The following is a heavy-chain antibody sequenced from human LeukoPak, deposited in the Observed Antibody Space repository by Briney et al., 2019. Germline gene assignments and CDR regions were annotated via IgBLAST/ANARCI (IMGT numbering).Heavy chain of an antibody. CDR2: IYYSGST. Sequence: SETLSLTCAVYGGSFSGYYWSWIRQPPGKGLEWIGYIYYSGSTNYNPSLKSRVTISVDTSKNQFSLKLSSVTAADTAVYYCARHHGAAGTTPWFDPWGQGTLVTVSS. D-gene: IGHD1-7*01. J-gene: IGHJ5*02. CDR3: ARHHGAAGTTPWFDP. CDR1: GGSFSGYY. V-gene: IGHV4-59*08.